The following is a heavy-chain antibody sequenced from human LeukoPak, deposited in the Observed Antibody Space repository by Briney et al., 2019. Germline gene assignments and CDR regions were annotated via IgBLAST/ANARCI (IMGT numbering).Heavy chain of an antibody. D-gene: IGHD6-13*01. J-gene: IGHJ2*01. V-gene: IGHV4-59*08. CDR1: GGSISSYY. CDR3: ARQGAREQQLELDWYFDL. Sequence: PSETLSLTCTVSGGSISSYYWSWIRQPPGKGLEWIGYIYYSGSTNYNPPLKSRVTISVDTSKNQFSLKLSSVTAADTAVYYCARQGAREQQLELDWYFDLWGRGTLVTVSS. CDR2: IYYSGST.